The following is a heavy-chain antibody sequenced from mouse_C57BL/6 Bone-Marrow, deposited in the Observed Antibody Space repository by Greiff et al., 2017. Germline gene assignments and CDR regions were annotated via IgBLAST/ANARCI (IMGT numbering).Heavy chain of an antibody. CDR3: ARRGLITTVVAPYFDY. D-gene: IGHD1-1*01. J-gene: IGHJ2*01. Sequence: QVQLKESDAELVKPGASVKISCKVSGYTFTDHTIHWMKQRPEQGLEWIGYIYPRDGSTKYNEKFKGKATLTADKSSSTAYMQLNSLTSEDSAVYFCARRGLITTVVAPYFDYWGQGTTLTVSS. CDR2: IYPRDGST. CDR1: GYTFTDHT. V-gene: IGHV1-78*01.